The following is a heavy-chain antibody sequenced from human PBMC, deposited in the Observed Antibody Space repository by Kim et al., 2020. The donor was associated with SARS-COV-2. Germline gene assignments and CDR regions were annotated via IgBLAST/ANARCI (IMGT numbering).Heavy chain of an antibody. D-gene: IGHD6-13*01. J-gene: IGHJ4*02. V-gene: IGHV3-64D*09. CDR3: VKEGEEGSSWRNY. CDR2: ISSNGGST. CDR1: GFTFSSYA. Sequence: GGSLRLSCSASGFTFSSYAMHWVRQAPGKGLEYVSAISSNGGSTYYADSVKGRFTISRDNSKNTLYLQMSSLRAEDTAVYYCVKEGEEGSSWRNYWGQGTLVTVSS.